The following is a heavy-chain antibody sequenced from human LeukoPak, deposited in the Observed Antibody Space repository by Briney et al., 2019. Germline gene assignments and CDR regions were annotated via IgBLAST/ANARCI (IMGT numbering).Heavy chain of an antibody. CDR1: GYTFTSYD. D-gene: IGHD3-3*01. Sequence: ASVKVSCTASGYTFTSYDINWVRQATGQGLEWMGWMNPNSGNTGYAQTFQGRVTMTRNTSISTAYMERSSLRSEDTAVYYCARRLSGPDPALDYWGQGTLVTVSS. CDR3: ARRLSGPDPALDY. V-gene: IGHV1-8*01. J-gene: IGHJ4*02. CDR2: MNPNSGNT.